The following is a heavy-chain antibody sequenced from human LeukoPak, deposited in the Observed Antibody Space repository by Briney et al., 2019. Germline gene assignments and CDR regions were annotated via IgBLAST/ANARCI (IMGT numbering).Heavy chain of an antibody. CDR1: GFSFSTSAAG. CDR2: IFWDDTK. D-gene: IGHD5-18*01. V-gene: IGHV2-5*02. CDR3: AHRSRGYGYGIDY. J-gene: IGHJ4*02. Sequence: SGPTLVKPTQTLTLNCTFSGFSFSTSAAGVGWIRQPPGKALEWLALIFWDDTKHYSPYLKSRLTITKDTSKNQVVLIMTNMDPVDTATYYCAHRSRGYGYGIDYWGQGALVTVSS.